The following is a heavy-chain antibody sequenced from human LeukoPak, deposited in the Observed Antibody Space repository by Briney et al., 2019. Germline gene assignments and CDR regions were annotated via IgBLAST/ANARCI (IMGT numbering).Heavy chain of an antibody. V-gene: IGHV4-34*01. D-gene: IGHD1-26*01. J-gene: IGHJ4*02. CDR2: INHSGST. CDR3: ARDHEVVGALDY. Sequence: SETLSLTCAVYGGSLSGYYWSWIRQPPGKGLEWIGEINHSGSTNYNPSLKSRVTISVDTSKNQLSLKLSSMTAADTAVYYCARDHEVVGALDYWGQGTLVTVSS. CDR1: GGSLSGYY.